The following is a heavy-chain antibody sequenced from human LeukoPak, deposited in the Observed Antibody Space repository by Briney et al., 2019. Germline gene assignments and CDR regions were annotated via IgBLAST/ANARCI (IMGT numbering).Heavy chain of an antibody. Sequence: SGTLSLTCAVSGGSISSRNWWSWIRQPPGKGLEWIGEIHDSGSTNYNPSLKSRVTISVDKSKNQFSLKVTSVTAADTAVYFCTRIRGYGSDYYYYMDVWGEGTTVTVSS. CDR2: IHDSGST. CDR1: GGSISSRNW. V-gene: IGHV4-4*02. D-gene: IGHD6-19*01. CDR3: TRIRGYGSDYYYYMDV. J-gene: IGHJ6*03.